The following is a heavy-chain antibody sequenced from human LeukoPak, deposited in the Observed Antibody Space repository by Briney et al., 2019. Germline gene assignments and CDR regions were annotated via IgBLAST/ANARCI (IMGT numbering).Heavy chain of an antibody. CDR1: GGSISSYY. J-gene: IGHJ6*02. Sequence: SETLSLTCTVSGGSISSYYWSWIRQPPGKGLEWIGYIYYSGSTNYNPSLKGRVTISVDTSKNQFSLKLSSVTAADTAVYYCARAHSIASYYYGVDVWGQGTTVTVSS. CDR3: ARAHSIASYYYGVDV. V-gene: IGHV4-59*12. CDR2: IYYSGST. D-gene: IGHD2/OR15-2a*01.